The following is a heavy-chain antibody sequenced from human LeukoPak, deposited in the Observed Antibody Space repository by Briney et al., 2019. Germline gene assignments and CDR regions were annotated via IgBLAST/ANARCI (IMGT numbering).Heavy chain of an antibody. V-gene: IGHV4-61*08. CDR3: ASGQLENYYFDY. Sequence: SETLSLTCAVSGGSISSGGYSWSWIRQPPGKGLEWIGYIYYSGSTNYNPSLKSRVTISVDTSKNQFSLKLSSVTAADTAVYYCASGQLENYYFDYWGQGTLVTVSS. CDR1: GGSISSGGYS. CDR2: IYYSGST. D-gene: IGHD1-1*01. J-gene: IGHJ4*02.